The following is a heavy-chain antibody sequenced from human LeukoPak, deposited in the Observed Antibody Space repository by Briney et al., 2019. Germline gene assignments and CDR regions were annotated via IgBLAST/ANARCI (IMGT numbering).Heavy chain of an antibody. CDR2: IYSDGTIT. Sequence: PGGSLRLSCAASGFTFSNYWMPWVRQAPGKGLVWVSRIYSDGTITTYAGSVKGRFTISRDNAKNTMYLQMNSLRAEDTAVYYCARAPPSSGYAYHFDIWGQGTMVTVSS. CDR3: ARAPPSSGYAYHFDI. D-gene: IGHD5-18*01. V-gene: IGHV3-74*01. J-gene: IGHJ3*02. CDR1: GFTFSNYW.